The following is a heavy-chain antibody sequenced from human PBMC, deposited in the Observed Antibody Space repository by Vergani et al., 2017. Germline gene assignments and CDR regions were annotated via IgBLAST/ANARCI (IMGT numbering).Heavy chain of an antibody. CDR2: IYSSGTT. CDR3: ARAYYDFWSGYYTARLGFDY. CDR1: GAYVGSGGYY. D-gene: IGHD3-3*01. V-gene: IGHV4-31*03. Sequence: QVQLQESGPGLVKASQTLSLTCSVSGAYVGSGGYYWSWVRQRPGMGLDWIGYIYSSGTTYYNPSLESRLTISLDTSENHLSLKLTSVTAADTAVYYCARAYYDFWSGYYTARLGFDYWGQGTLVTVSS. J-gene: IGHJ4*02.